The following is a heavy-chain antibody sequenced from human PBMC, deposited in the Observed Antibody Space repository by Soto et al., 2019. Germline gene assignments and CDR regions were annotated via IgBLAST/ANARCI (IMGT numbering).Heavy chain of an antibody. CDR3: ARGTYRGSDGFDY. D-gene: IGHD5-12*01. V-gene: IGHV1-69*01. CDR1: GGTFSSYA. CDR2: IIPIFGTA. J-gene: IGHJ4*02. Sequence: QVQLVQSGAEVKKPGSSVKVSCKASGGTFSSYAISWVRQAPGQGLEWMGGIIPIFGTANYAQKFQGRVTISADESTSTASMDLSSLRAEDSAVDYCARGTYRGSDGFDYLGQGTLVTVSS.